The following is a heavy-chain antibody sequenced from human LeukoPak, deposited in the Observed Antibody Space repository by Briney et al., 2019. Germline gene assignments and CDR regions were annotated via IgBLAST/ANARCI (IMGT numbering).Heavy chain of an antibody. V-gene: IGHV3-33*08. CDR2: IWYDGSNK. Sequence: PGGSLRLSCAASGFTFSSYAMSWVRQAPGKGLEWVAVIWYDGSNKYYADSVKGRFTISRDNSKNTLYLQMNSLRAEDTAVYYCARDLDTAMVSPFDYWGQGTLVTVSS. CDR3: ARDLDTAMVSPFDY. CDR1: GFTFSSYA. D-gene: IGHD5-18*01. J-gene: IGHJ4*02.